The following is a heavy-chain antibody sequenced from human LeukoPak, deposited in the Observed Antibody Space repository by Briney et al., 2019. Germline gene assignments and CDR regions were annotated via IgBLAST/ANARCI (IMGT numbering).Heavy chain of an antibody. CDR2: ISAYNGNT. V-gene: IGHV1-18*01. D-gene: IGHD3-3*01. CDR1: GYTFTSYG. Sequence: ASVKVSCMASGYTFTSYGISWVRQAPGQGREWMGWISAYNGNTNYAQKLQGRVTMTTDTSTSTAYMELRSLTSDDTAVYYCARELYEADYDFWSGYDNWWFDPWGQGTLVTVSS. J-gene: IGHJ5*02. CDR3: ARELYEADYDFWSGYDNWWFDP.